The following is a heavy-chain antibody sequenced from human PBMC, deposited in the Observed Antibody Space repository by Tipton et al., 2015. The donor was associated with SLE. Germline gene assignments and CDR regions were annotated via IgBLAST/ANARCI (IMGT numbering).Heavy chain of an antibody. CDR2: IYTSGST. D-gene: IGHD1-26*01. Sequence: TLSLTCTVSGGSISSGSYYWSWIRQPAGKGLEWIGYIYTSGSTYYNPSLKSRVTISVDTSKNQFSLKLSSVTAADTAVYYCARTRETRHFDLWGRGTLVTVSS. J-gene: IGHJ2*01. CDR3: ARTRETRHFDL. V-gene: IGHV4-61*09. CDR1: GGSISSGSYY.